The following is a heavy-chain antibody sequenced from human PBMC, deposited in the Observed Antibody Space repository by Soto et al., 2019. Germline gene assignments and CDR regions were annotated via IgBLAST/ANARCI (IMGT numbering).Heavy chain of an antibody. V-gene: IGHV3-30-3*01. J-gene: IGHJ4*02. CDR1: GFTFSSYA. CDR3: ARDSGFNWNYLDY. Sequence: ESGGGVVQPGRSLRLSCAASGFTFSSYAMHWVRQAPGKGLEWVAVISYDGSNKYYADSVKGRFTISRDNSKNTLYLQMNSLRAEDTAVYYCARDSGFNWNYLDYWGQGTLVTVSS. CDR2: ISYDGSNK. D-gene: IGHD1-20*01.